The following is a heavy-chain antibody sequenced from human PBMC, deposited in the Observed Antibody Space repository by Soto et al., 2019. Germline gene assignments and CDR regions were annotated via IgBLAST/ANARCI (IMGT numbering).Heavy chain of an antibody. Sequence: PGGSLRLSCAASGFTFEKNTMHWVRQAPGKGLEWVPFISWDSGNTYYADSVKGRFTISRDNSKNSLYLQMNGLRTEDTALYYCAKDTSWTIDYWGRGTLVTVSS. CDR2: ISWDSGNT. J-gene: IGHJ4*02. D-gene: IGHD4-17*01. CDR3: AKDTSWTIDY. V-gene: IGHV3-43*01. CDR1: GFTFEKNT.